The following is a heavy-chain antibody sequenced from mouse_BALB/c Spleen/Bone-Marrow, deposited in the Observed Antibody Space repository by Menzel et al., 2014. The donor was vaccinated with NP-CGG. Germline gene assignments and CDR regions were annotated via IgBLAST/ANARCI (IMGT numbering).Heavy chain of an antibody. CDR1: GFNIKDTY. Sequence: EVQLQQSGAELVKPGASVKSSCTASGFNIKDTYMHWVKQRPEQGLEWIGRIDPANGNTKYDPKFQGEATITADTSSNTAYLQLSSLTSEDTAVYYCAYGSSYDYFDYWGQGTTLTVSS. D-gene: IGHD1-1*01. CDR3: AYGSSYDYFDY. V-gene: IGHV14-3*02. J-gene: IGHJ2*01. CDR2: IDPANGNT.